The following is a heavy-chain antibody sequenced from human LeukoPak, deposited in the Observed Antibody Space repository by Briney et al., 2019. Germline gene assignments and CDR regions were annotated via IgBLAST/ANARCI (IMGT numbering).Heavy chain of an antibody. D-gene: IGHD6-13*01. J-gene: IGHJ5*02. V-gene: IGHV4-59*01. Sequence: SETLSLTCTVSGGSISSYYWSWIRQPPGKGLEWIGYIYYSGSTNYNPSLKSRVTISVDTSKNQFSLKLSSVTAADTAVYYCARVSGYSSSWYLERWFDPWGQGTLVTVSS. CDR1: GGSISSYY. CDR2: IYYSGST. CDR3: ARVSGYSSSWYLERWFDP.